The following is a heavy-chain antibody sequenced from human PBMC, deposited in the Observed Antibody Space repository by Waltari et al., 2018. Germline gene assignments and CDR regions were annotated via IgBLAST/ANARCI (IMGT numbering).Heavy chain of an antibody. CDR1: DFTFSSYS. CDR3: ARGFWFATVSTFTWFDP. CDR2: ISRTSHYI. J-gene: IGHJ5*02. D-gene: IGHD4-17*01. Sequence: EEQLVESGGGLVKPGGSLRLSCAASDFTFSSYSMNWVRQAPGKGLEWVASISRTSHYIYYADSVKGRFTSSRDNAKNSLYLQMNSLRAEDTAVYYCARGFWFATVSTFTWFDPWGQGTLVTVSS. V-gene: IGHV3-21*01.